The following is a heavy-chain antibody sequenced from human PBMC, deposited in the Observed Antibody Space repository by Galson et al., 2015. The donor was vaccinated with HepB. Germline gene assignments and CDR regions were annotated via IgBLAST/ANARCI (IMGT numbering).Heavy chain of an antibody. CDR3: TTDLYYDYVWGTAGAFDI. Sequence: SLRLSCAASGFTFSNAWMNWVRQAPGKGLEWVGRIKSKTDGGTTDYAAPVKGRFTISRDDSKNTLYLQMNSLKTEDTAVYYCTTDLYYDYVWGTAGAFDIWGQGTMVTVSS. D-gene: IGHD3-16*01. CDR2: IKSKTDGGTT. CDR1: GFTFSNAW. V-gene: IGHV3-15*07. J-gene: IGHJ3*02.